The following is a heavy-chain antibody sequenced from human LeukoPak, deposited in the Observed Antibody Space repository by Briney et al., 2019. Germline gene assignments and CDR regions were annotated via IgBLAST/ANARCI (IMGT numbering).Heavy chain of an antibody. J-gene: IGHJ4*02. D-gene: IGHD3-9*01. CDR3: VRGAYNGDILTLFDY. CDR2: IGTVGDT. V-gene: IGHV3-13*01. CDR1: GFTFSNYD. Sequence: GGSLRLSCAASGFTFSNYDMHWVRQVTGKGLEWVSGIGTVGDTYYPGSVKGRFTISREDVKNSLYLQMNSLRAGDTAVYYCVRGAYNGDILTLFDYWGQGIVVTVSS.